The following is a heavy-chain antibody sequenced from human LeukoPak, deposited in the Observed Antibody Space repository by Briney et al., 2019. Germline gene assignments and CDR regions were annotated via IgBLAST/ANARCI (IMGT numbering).Heavy chain of an antibody. V-gene: IGHV4-59*01. CDR1: GGSISSYY. CDR3: ARRYSSSEKYFDY. J-gene: IGHJ4*02. CDR2: IYYSGST. Sequence: SETLSLTCGVSGGSISSYYWSWIRQPPGKGLEWIGYIYYSGSTNYNPSLKSRVTISVDTSKNQFSLKLSSVTAADTAVYYCARRYSSSEKYFDYWGQGTLVTVSS. D-gene: IGHD6-13*01.